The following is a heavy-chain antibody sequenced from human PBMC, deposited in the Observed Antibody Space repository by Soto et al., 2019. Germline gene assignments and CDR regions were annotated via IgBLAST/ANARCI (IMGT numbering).Heavy chain of an antibody. D-gene: IGHD7-27*01. CDR3: ATQGGNWGWDDY. J-gene: IGHJ4*02. CDR1: GFTFTSYA. CDR2: INTNGGNT. Sequence: VQLLESGGGLVQPGGSLRLSCAASGFTFTSYAMSWVRQAPGKGLEWVSSINTNGGNTYYADSVKGRFTISRDNSKNTLYLQVCSLRAEDTALYCCATQGGNWGWDDYWGQGALVTVSS. V-gene: IGHV3-23*01.